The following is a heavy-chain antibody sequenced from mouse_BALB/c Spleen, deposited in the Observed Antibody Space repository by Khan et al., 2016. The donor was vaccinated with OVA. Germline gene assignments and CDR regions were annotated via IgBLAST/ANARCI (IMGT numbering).Heavy chain of an antibody. CDR3: ARIKKTVATYFDY. V-gene: IGHV1S81*02. D-gene: IGHD1-1*01. J-gene: IGHJ2*01. Sequence: VQLQQSGAELVKAGASVKMSCKASGYTFTSYWMHWVKQRLGQGLEWFAETNPTNGRTYYNEKFKSKATLTVDKSSSTAYMLLSGPTFEDSAVNYCARIKKTVATYFDYWGQGTTLTVSS. CDR2: TNPTNGRT. CDR1: GYTFTSYW.